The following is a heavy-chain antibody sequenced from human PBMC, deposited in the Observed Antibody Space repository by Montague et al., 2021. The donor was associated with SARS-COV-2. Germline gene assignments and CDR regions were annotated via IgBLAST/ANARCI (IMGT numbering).Heavy chain of an antibody. CDR2: INQSGRT. Sequence: SETLSLTCAVYGGSFSGYYWSWIRQPPAKGLEWIEEINQSGRTNNNPSLKSRVIISVDTSKNQFSLKLSSVTAADTAVYYCARRGSSVCGVTVSAELDYWGQGTLVIVSS. CDR3: ARRGSSVCGVTVSAELDY. CDR1: GGSFSGYY. J-gene: IGHJ4*02. D-gene: IGHD3-3*01. V-gene: IGHV4-34*01.